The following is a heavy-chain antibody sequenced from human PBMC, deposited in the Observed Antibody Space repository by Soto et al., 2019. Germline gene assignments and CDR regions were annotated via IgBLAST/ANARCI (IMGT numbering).Heavy chain of an antibody. CDR2: ISGTGGST. CDR3: AKDRLGGNFDY. Sequence: HPGGSLRLSCAASGFTFNNYAMNWVRQAPGKGLEWVATISGTGGSTYYADSVKGRFTISRDNSKNTLYLRMNSLRVEDTAVYYCAKDRLGGNFDYWGQGTQVT. J-gene: IGHJ4*02. V-gene: IGHV3-23*01. CDR1: GFTFNNYA.